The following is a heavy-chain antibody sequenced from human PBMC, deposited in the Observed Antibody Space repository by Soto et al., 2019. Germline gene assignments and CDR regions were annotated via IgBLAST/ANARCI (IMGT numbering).Heavy chain of an antibody. CDR2: ISGSGGST. J-gene: IGHJ6*02. V-gene: IGHV3-23*01. CDR3: APAPTDYYYYYGMDV. CDR1: VFTFSSYA. Sequence: VGSLRLSCAASVFTFSSYAMSCVRHSPGKGLEWVSAISGSGGSTYYADSVKGRFTISRDNSKNTLYLQMNSLRAEDTAVYYCAPAPTDYYYYYGMDVWGQGTTVTVSS.